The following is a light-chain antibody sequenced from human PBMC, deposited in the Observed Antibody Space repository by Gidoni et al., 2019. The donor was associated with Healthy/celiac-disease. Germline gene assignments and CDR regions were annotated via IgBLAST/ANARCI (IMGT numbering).Light chain of an antibody. CDR1: QSISSY. Sequence: DIQMTQSPSSLSASVGDRVTIPCRASQSISSYLNWYQQKPGKAPKLLIYAASSLQSGVQSRFSGSGSGTDFTLTISSLQPEDFATYYWQQSYSTPPAFGGXTEVEIK. CDR3: QQSYSTPPA. V-gene: IGKV1-39*01. CDR2: AAS. J-gene: IGKJ4*01.